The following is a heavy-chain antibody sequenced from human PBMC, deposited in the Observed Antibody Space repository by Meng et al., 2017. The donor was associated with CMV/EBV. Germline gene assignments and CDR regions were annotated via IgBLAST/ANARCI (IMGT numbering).Heavy chain of an antibody. CDR1: GVSFSGYY. Sequence: QGQTAEWGAGLVKPSESLSLTCAVYGVSFSGYYWSWIRQPPGKGLEWIGEINHSGSTNYNPSLKSRVTISVDTSKNQFSLKLSYVTAADTAVYYCARGRGSWYFVDYWGQGTLVTVSS. D-gene: IGHD6-13*01. V-gene: IGHV4-34*01. CDR2: INHSGST. CDR3: ARGRGSWYFVDY. J-gene: IGHJ4*02.